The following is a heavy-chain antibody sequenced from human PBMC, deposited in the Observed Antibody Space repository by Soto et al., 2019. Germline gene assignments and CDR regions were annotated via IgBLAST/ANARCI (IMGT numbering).Heavy chain of an antibody. D-gene: IGHD3-3*02. J-gene: IGHJ5*02. CDR2: IYYSGST. CDR1: GGSITSSSYY. V-gene: IGHV4-39*01. Sequence: QLQLQESGPGLVKPSETLSLTCTVSGGSITSSSYYWGWIRQPPGKGLEWIGSIYYSGSTYYNASPKRRVTIPLHTSQTQCSRNLSSVTAEDTAVYYCARPKLASYNWFAPWGQGTLVTVSS. CDR3: ARPKLASYNWFAP.